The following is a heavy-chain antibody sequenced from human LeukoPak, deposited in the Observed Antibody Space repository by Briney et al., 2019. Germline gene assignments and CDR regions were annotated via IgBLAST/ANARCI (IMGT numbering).Heavy chain of an antibody. Sequence: PGGSLRLSCAASGFTFSNYAMTWVRQAPGKGLEWVSAISGSGSSTYYADSVRGRFSISRDNSKNTVYLQMNSLRAEDTAVYYCVSFYETYWGRGTLVTVSS. J-gene: IGHJ4*02. V-gene: IGHV3-23*01. CDR2: ISGSGSST. CDR3: VSFYETY. D-gene: IGHD2/OR15-2a*01. CDR1: GFTFSNYA.